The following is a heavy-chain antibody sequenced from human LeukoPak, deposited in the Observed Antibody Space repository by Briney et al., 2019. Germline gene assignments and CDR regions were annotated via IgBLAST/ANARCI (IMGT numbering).Heavy chain of an antibody. CDR2: ISGSGGST. D-gene: IGHD5-18*01. J-gene: IGHJ4*02. CDR1: GFTFSSYA. V-gene: IGHV3-23*01. CDR3: AKDRIQLWFTGLCDY. Sequence: PGGSLRLSCAASGFTFSSYAMSWVRQAPGKGLEWVSAISGSGGSTYYADSVKGRFTISRDNSKNTLYLQMNSLRAEDTAVYYCAKDRIQLWFTGLCDYWGQGTLVTVSS.